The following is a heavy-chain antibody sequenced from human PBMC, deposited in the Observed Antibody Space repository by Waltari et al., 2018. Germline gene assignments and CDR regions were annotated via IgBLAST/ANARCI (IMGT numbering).Heavy chain of an antibody. CDR2: IYHSGST. J-gene: IGHJ4*02. D-gene: IGHD6-13*01. V-gene: IGHV4-38-2*01. Sequence: QVQLQESGPGLVKPSETLSLTCAVSGYSISSGYYWGWIRQPPGKGLEWIGSIYHSGSTYYNPSLKSRVTISVATSKNQFALKLSSVTAADTAVYYCARHQAAAADYWGQGTLVTVSS. CDR1: GYSISSGYY. CDR3: ARHQAAAADY.